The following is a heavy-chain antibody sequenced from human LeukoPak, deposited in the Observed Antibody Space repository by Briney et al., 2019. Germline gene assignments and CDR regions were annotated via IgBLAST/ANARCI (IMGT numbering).Heavy chain of an antibody. V-gene: IGHV3-48*01. CDR1: GFTFSSYS. CDR2: IGISSGNT. CDR3: ARDTKYAFDN. J-gene: IGHJ4*02. Sequence: GALRLSCAASGFTFSSYSMNWVRQAPGKGLEWISYIGISSGNTKYADSVKGRFTISGDKAKNSVYLQMNSLRVEDTAVYYCARDTKYAFDNWGQGTLVTVSS. D-gene: IGHD2-2*01.